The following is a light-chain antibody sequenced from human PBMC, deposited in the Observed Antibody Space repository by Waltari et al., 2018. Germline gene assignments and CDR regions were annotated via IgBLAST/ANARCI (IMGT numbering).Light chain of an antibody. V-gene: IGLV4-69*01. CDR3: QTGGHGTWL. Sequence: QLVLTQSPSASASLGASVKLTCTLSSGHISNVIAWLQQHPKKGPRYLMKVNSVRNQSKGVDIPDPLSGSSAAAERYHTISSLLSEDGAYYYCQTGGHGTWLFGGGTKLTVL. J-gene: IGLJ3*02. CDR2: VNSVRNQ. CDR1: SGHISNV.